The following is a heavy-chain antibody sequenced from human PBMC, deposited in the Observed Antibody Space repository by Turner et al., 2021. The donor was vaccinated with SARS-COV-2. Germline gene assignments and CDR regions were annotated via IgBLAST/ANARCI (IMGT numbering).Heavy chain of an antibody. CDR3: ARLAAWGAFDI. Sequence: QVQLQESGPGLGKTSQTLSPTPAFSGGSISSGGYYWSWIRQHPGKGLEWIGYIYYSGSTNYNPSLKSRVTISVDTSKNQFSLKLSSVTAADTAVYYCARLAAWGAFDIWGQGTMVTISS. D-gene: IGHD3-16*01. J-gene: IGHJ3*02. CDR2: IYYSGST. V-gene: IGHV4-31*11. CDR1: GGSISSGGYY.